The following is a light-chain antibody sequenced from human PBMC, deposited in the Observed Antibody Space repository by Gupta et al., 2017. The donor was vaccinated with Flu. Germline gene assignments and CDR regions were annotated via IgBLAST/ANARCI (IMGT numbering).Light chain of an antibody. CDR2: EDN. V-gene: IGLV6-57*01. CDR3: QAYDSSTVV. CDR1: SGSIASNY. Sequence: FMLPQPHSVSESPGTTVTISCTRSSGSIASNYVQWYQQRPGSSPNTVIYEDNQRPSGVPDRFSGSIDSSSNSASLTISGLKTEDEDDYYCQAYDSSTVVFGGGTKLTVL. J-gene: IGLJ2*01.